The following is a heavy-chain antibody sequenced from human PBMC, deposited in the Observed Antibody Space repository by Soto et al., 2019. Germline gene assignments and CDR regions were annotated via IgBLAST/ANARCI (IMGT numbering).Heavy chain of an antibody. CDR2: INPSGGST. J-gene: IGHJ6*02. CDR1: GYTFTSYY. D-gene: IGHD2-15*01. CDR3: ARSHSDYYYYYGMDV. Sequence: ASVKVSCKASGYTFTSYYMHWVRQAPGQGLEWMGIINPSGGSTSYAQKFQGRVTMTRDTSTSTVYMELSSLRSEDTAVYYCARSHSDYYYYYGMDVWGQGTKVTVS. V-gene: IGHV1-46*01.